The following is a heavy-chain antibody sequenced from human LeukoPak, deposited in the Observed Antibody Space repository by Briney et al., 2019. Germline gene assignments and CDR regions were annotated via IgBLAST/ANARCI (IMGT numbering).Heavy chain of an antibody. V-gene: IGHV3-11*01. CDR2: ISSTGTTI. CDR3: ARGAAAGTNAYYSHYYMDV. J-gene: IGHJ6*03. Sequence: PGGSLRLSCAASGFTFSDYYMSWIRQAPGKGLEWVSYISSTGTTIYYADSVKGRFTISRDNAKESLYLQMNSLRVEDTAVYYCARGAAAGTNAYYSHYYMDVWGKGTTVTVSS. D-gene: IGHD6-13*01. CDR1: GFTFSDYY.